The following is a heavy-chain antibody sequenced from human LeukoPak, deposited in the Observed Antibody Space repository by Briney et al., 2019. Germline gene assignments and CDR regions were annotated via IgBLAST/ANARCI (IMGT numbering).Heavy chain of an antibody. J-gene: IGHJ6*01. Sequence: PGGSLSLSCAASGLDLGQYEVYWVRPAPGKGLAWIAHICVRASTIYYEDSVKGRVTISRDDAKNSLFLQMNTLRVEDRAIYYCAKDVPHRNETSHGMDLWGRGPRSPS. CDR3: AKDVPHRNETSHGMDL. CDR2: ICVRASTI. V-gene: IGHV3-48*03. CDR1: GLDLGQYE. D-gene: IGHD1/OR15-1a*01.